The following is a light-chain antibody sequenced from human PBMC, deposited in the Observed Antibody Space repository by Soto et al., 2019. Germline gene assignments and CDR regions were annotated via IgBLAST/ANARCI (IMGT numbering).Light chain of an antibody. CDR1: SSDVGGYNY. CDR3: SSYTSSSTLGGV. CDR2: EVS. Sequence: QAVLTQPAPVSGSPGQSITISCTGTSSDVGGYNYVSWYQQHPGKAPKHMIYEVSNRPSGVSNRLSGSKSGSTASLTISGLLAEDEADYYCSSYTSSSTLGGVFGGGTKLTVL. J-gene: IGLJ2*01. V-gene: IGLV2-14*01.